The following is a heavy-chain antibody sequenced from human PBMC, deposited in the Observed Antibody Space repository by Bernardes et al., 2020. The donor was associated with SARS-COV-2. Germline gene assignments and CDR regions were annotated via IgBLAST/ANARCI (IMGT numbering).Heavy chain of an antibody. CDR3: AGIRVDFWSGYYSDNWFDP. Sequence: SETLSLTCAVYGGSFSGYYWSWIRQPPGKGLEWIGEINHSGSTNYNPSLKSRVTISVDTSKNQFSLKLSSVTAADTAVYYCAGIRVDFWSGYYSDNWFDPWGQGTLVTVSS. J-gene: IGHJ5*02. D-gene: IGHD3-3*01. CDR2: INHSGST. V-gene: IGHV4-34*01. CDR1: GGSFSGYY.